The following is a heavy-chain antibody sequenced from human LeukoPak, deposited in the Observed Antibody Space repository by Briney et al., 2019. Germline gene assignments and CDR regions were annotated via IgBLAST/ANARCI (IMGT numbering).Heavy chain of an antibody. CDR2: ISSSGSTI. J-gene: IGHJ4*02. D-gene: IGHD3-9*01. Sequence: GGSLRLSCAASGFTFSSYEMNWVRQAPGKGLEWVSYISSSGSTIYYADFVKGRFTISRDNAKNSLYLQMNSLRAEDTAVYYCAGQYYDILTGYYDYWGQGTLVTVSS. CDR3: AGQYYDILTGYYDY. V-gene: IGHV3-48*03. CDR1: GFTFSSYE.